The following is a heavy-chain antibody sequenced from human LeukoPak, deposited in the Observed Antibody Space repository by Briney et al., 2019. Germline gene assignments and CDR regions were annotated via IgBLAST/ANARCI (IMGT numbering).Heavy chain of an antibody. CDR3: ARGSCSSRSCYKRVNGLDV. J-gene: IGHJ6*02. V-gene: IGHV3-13*01. Sequence: HSGGPLRLSCAASGFTFSNYDMPWVRQATGKGLEWVSAFHTAGDTHYSGSVKGRFATSRENAKNSFYLQMNNLRAGDTAVYYCARGSCSSRSCYKRVNGLDVWGQGTPVTVSS. D-gene: IGHD2-2*01. CDR2: FHTAGDT. CDR1: GFTFSNYD.